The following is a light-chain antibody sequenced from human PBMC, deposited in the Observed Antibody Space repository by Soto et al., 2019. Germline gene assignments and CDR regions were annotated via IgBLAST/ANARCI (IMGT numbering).Light chain of an antibody. J-gene: IGLJ1*01. CDR1: SSDVGGYNY. V-gene: IGLV2-11*01. CDR2: DVT. CDR3: CSYAGSRTYV. Sequence: QSVLTQPRSVSGSPGQSVTISCTGTSSDVGGYNYVSWYQQLPGKAPKLMIHDVTERPSGVPDRFSGSKSGNTASLTISGLQAEDEADYYCCSYAGSRTYVFGPGTKLTVL.